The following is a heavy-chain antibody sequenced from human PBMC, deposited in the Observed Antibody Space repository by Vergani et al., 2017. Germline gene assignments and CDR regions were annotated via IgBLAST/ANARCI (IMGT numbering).Heavy chain of an antibody. V-gene: IGHV1-45*02. CDR1: GYTFTYRY. D-gene: IGHD2-15*01. CDR2: ITPFNGNT. CDR3: ATDIQQEGDY. J-gene: IGHJ4*02. Sequence: QMQLVQSGAEVKKTGSSVKVSCKASGYTFTYRYLHWVRQAPGQALEWMGWITPFNGNTNYAQKFQDRVTITRDRSMSTAYMELSSLRSEDTAMYYCATDIQQEGDYWGQGTLVTVSS.